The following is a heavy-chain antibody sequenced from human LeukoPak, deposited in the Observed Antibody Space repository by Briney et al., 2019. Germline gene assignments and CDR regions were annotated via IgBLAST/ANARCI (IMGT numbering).Heavy chain of an antibody. Sequence: GGSLRLSCAASAFTFIKYGMHWVRQAPGKGLEWVAFIRYDGSTKYYADSVKGRFTISRDNSRHTVYLQMNSLRAEDTAVYYCAKGYSYYDSRLDALDIWGQGTMVTVSS. CDR1: AFTFIKYG. CDR3: AKGYSYYDSRLDALDI. J-gene: IGHJ3*02. CDR2: IRYDGSTK. V-gene: IGHV3-30*02. D-gene: IGHD3-22*01.